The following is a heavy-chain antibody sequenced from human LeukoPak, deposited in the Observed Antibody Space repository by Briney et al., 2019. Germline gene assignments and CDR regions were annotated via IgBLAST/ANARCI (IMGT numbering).Heavy chain of an antibody. V-gene: IGHV3-11*01. CDR3: VRGVSISSSWYNDL. CDR1: GFTFSDYY. Sequence: GSLRLSCVASGFTFSDYYMSWIRQAPGKGLEWVSYISSGDTTVDYADSLKGRFTISRDNAKNSLSLQMNSLRAEDTAVYYCVRGVSISSSWYNDLWGQGTMVTVSS. D-gene: IGHD6-13*01. CDR2: ISSGDTTV. J-gene: IGHJ3*01.